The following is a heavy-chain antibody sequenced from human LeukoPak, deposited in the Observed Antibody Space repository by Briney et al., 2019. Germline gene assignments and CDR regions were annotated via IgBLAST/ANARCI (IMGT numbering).Heavy chain of an antibody. D-gene: IGHD6-19*01. V-gene: IGHV5-51*01. CDR2: IYPGDSDT. CDR3: ASTVAVAGTEGYYYGMDV. Sequence: GESLKISCKGSGYSFTSYWIGWVRQTPGKGLEWMGIIYPGDSDTRYSPSFQGQVTISADKSISTAYLQWSSLKASDTAMYYCASTVAVAGTEGYYYGMDVWGQGTTVTVSS. J-gene: IGHJ6*02. CDR1: GYSFTSYW.